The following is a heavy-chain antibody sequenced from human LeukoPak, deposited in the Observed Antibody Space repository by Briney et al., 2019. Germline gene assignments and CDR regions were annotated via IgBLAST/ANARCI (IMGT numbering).Heavy chain of an antibody. V-gene: IGHV3-7*01. CDR2: IKDDGSEK. CDR3: ARVRPGEFGMDV. Sequence: GGSLRLSCAASGFTFGTYWMNWVRQAPGKGLEWVANIKDDGSEKYFSDSVKGRFTISRDNAKNSLYLQMNSLRAEDTAVYYCARVRPGEFGMDVWGQETTVIVSS. CDR1: GFTFGTYW. D-gene: IGHD3-10*01. J-gene: IGHJ6*02.